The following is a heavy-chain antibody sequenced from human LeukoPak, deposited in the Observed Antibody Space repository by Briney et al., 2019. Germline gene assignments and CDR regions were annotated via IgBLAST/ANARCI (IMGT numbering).Heavy chain of an antibody. CDR2: IYYSGST. J-gene: IGHJ4*02. Sequence: SETLSLTCTVSGGSISSSSYYWGWIRQPPGKGLEWIGSIYYSGSTYYNPSLKSRVTISVDTSKNQFSLKLSSVTAADTAVYYCARRRGDGSPFDYWGQGTLVTVSS. CDR1: GGSISSSSYY. D-gene: IGHD4-17*01. CDR3: ARRRGDGSPFDY. V-gene: IGHV4-39*01.